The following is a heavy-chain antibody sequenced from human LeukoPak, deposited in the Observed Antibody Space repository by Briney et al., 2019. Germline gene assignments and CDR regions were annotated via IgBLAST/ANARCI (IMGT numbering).Heavy chain of an antibody. J-gene: IGHJ4*02. D-gene: IGHD6-19*01. CDR2: FDPGDGET. CDR1: GYTLTELS. V-gene: IGHV1-24*01. CDR3: ATDIPKWGSGWSGFDS. Sequence: ASVKVSCTFSGYTLTELSMHWVRPAPGKGLEWVGGFDPGDGETIYAHKFPARAPMTEDTSTHTAYLALSSLRSDDTAVHYCATDIPKWGSGWSGFDSRGQGTLVTVSS.